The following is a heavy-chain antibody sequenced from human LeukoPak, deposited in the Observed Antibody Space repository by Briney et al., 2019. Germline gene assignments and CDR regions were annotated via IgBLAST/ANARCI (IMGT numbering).Heavy chain of an antibody. J-gene: IGHJ4*02. CDR1: GYTFTDYY. Sequence: ASVKVSCKASGYTFTDYYVHWVRPAPAQGLEWMGFINPNSGGTYYSQKFQGRVAMTRDTSISTAYVELSSLRSDDTAVYYCSKDRQGRSEYSTNWYYFDYWGQGTLVTVSS. CDR3: SKDRQGRSEYSTNWYYFDY. V-gene: IGHV1-2*02. D-gene: IGHD6-13*01. CDR2: INPNSGGT.